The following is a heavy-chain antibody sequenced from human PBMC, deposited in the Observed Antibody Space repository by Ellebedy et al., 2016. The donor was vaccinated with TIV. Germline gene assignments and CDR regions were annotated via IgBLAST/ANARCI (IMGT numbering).Heavy chain of an antibody. Sequence: GESLKISCAASGFTFSGYWMHWVRQAPGKGLVWVSRINSDGSTTSYPDSVEGRFIVSRDNAKNTLDLQMNSLRVEDTAVYYCARDGATVNPLDYWGQGILVTVSS. J-gene: IGHJ4*02. V-gene: IGHV3-74*01. CDR1: GFTFSGYW. CDR3: ARDGATVNPLDY. D-gene: IGHD4-17*01. CDR2: INSDGSTT.